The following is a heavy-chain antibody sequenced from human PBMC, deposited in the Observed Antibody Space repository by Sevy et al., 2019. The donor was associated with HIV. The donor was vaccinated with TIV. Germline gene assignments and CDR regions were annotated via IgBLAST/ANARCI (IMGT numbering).Heavy chain of an antibody. CDR2: ISGSGGDT. V-gene: IGHV3-23*01. CDR1: GFTFSSYA. Sequence: GGSLRLSCAASGFTFSSYAMSWVRQAPGKGLEWVSGISGSGGDTYYADFVKGRFTISRDSSKNTLHLQMNSLRAEDTALYYCAKGMGGLSLSGLDYWGQGTLVTVSS. J-gene: IGHJ4*02. CDR3: AKGMGGLSLSGLDY. D-gene: IGHD3-16*02.